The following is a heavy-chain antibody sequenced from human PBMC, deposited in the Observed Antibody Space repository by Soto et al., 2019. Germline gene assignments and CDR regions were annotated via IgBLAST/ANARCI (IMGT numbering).Heavy chain of an antibody. J-gene: IGHJ6*02. Sequence: PGGSLRLSCAASGFTFSSYAMSWVRQAPGKGLEWVSAISGSVGSTYYADSVKGRFTISRDNSKNTLYLQMNSLRAEDAAVYYCAKSKLNCSSTSCHPLYYDDGTDGSGQAT. CDR1: GFTFSSYA. D-gene: IGHD2-2*01. V-gene: IGHV3-23*01. CDR2: ISGSVGST. CDR3: AKSKLNCSSTSCHPLYYDDGTDG.